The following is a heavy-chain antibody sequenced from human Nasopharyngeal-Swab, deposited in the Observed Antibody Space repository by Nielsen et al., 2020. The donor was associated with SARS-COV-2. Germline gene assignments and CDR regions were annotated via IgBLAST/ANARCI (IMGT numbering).Heavy chain of an antibody. D-gene: IGHD3-22*01. Sequence: SETLSLTCIVSGGSIRSTSYYWAWFRQPQGKGPAWIGNINYSGTTYYNPSLKSRVTMTIDKSKNQFSLSLTSATAADTAVYYCARDYDGSGYFSWFDPWGQGTPVTVSS. J-gene: IGHJ5*02. CDR2: INYSGTT. CDR1: GGSIRSTSYY. CDR3: ARDYDGSGYFSWFDP. V-gene: IGHV4-39*02.